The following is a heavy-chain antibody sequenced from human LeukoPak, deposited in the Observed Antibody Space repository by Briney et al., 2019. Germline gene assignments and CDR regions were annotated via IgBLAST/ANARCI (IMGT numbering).Heavy chain of an antibody. J-gene: IGHJ6*03. CDR3: ARVIGSPPYYYYYYMDV. CDR2: ISAYNGNT. D-gene: IGHD3-10*01. Sequence: ASVKVSCKASGYTLTSYGISWVRQAPGQGLEWMGWISAYNGNTNYAQKPQGRVTMTTDTSTSTAYMELRSLRSDDTAVYYCARVIGSPPYYYYYYMDVWGKGTTVTVSS. V-gene: IGHV1-18*01. CDR1: GYTLTSYG.